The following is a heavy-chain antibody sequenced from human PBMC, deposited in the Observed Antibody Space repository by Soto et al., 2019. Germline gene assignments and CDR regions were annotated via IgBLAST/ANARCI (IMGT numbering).Heavy chain of an antibody. J-gene: IGHJ6*02. CDR1: GGSFSGYY. D-gene: IGHD6-13*01. Sequence: SETLSLTCAVYGGSFSGYYWSWIRQPPGKGLEWIGSIYYSGSTYYNPSLKSRVTISVDTSKNQFSLKLSSVTDADTAVYYCAREHGRGSSWYGRSYYYGMDVWGQGTTVTVSS. CDR2: IYYSGST. V-gene: IGHV4-34*01. CDR3: AREHGRGSSWYGRSYYYGMDV.